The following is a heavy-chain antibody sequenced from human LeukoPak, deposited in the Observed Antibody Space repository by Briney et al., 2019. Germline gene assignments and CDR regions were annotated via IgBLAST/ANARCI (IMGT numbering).Heavy chain of an antibody. V-gene: IGHV6-1*01. CDR3: ARDLCTSSSCPNNWIDP. D-gene: IGHD2-2*01. J-gene: IGHJ5*02. CDR1: GDSISSNSAA. CDR2: TYYRSKWYN. Sequence: SQTLSLTCAISGDSISSNSAAWNWIRQSPSRGLEWLGRTYYRSKWYNNCAISVKSRITINPDTSENQFSLQLNSVTPEDTAVYYCARDLCTSSSCPNNWIDPWGQGTLVTVSP.